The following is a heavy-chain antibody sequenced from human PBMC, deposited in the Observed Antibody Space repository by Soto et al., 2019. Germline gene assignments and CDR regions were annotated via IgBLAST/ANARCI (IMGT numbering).Heavy chain of an antibody. V-gene: IGHV3-74*01. CDR2: INSDGSST. J-gene: IGHJ4*02. Sequence: EVQLVESGGGLVQPGGSLRLSCAASGFTFSSYWMHWVRQAPGKGLVWVSRINSDGSSTSYADSVKGRFTISRDNAKNALYLQMNSLRAEDTAVYYCARVEMATTNFDYWGQGTLVTVSS. CDR3: ARVEMATTNFDY. D-gene: IGHD1-1*01. CDR1: GFTFSSYW.